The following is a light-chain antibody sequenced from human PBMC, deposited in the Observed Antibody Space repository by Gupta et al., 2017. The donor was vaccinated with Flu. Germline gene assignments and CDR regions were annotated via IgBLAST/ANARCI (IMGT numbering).Light chain of an antibody. Sequence: SITISCTGTSSDVGDYNYVSWYQQHPGKAPKLMIYDVSNRPSGVSNRFSGSKSGNTASLTISSLQAEDEADYYCSSYTSSSTRVFGGGTKVTVL. CDR3: SSYTSSSTRV. CDR1: SSDVGDYNY. V-gene: IGLV2-14*03. J-gene: IGLJ2*01. CDR2: DVS.